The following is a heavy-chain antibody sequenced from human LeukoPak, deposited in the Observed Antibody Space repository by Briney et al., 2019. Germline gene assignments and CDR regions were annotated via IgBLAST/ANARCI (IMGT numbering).Heavy chain of an antibody. Sequence: PGWSLRLSCAASGFTFSSYWMHWVRQAPGKGLVWVSHVNNDGSRTTYADSVKGRFTVSRDNAKNTLYLQMNSLRAEDTAVYSCVRSGFCSGADCRGVFDVWGQGTMVTVSS. V-gene: IGHV3-74*01. J-gene: IGHJ3*01. CDR1: GFTFSSYW. CDR2: VNNDGSRT. D-gene: IGHD2-15*01. CDR3: VRSGFCSGADCRGVFDV.